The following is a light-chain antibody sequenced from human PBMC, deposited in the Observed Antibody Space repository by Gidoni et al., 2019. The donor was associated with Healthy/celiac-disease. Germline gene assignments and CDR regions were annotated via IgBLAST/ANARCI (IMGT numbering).Light chain of an antibody. CDR3: QQYDNLPLT. J-gene: IGKJ4*01. CDR2: DSS. Sequence: DFQMTQSPSSLSASVGDRVTITCQASQDISNYLNWYQQKPGKAPKLLIYDSSNLETGVPSRFSGSGSGTDFTFTISILQPEDIATYYCQQYDNLPLTFGGGTKVEIK. V-gene: IGKV1-33*01. CDR1: QDISNY.